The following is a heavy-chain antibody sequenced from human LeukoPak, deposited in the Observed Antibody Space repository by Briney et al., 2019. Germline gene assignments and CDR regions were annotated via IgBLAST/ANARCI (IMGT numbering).Heavy chain of an antibody. V-gene: IGHV4-59*12. J-gene: IGHJ5*02. Sequence: SETLSLTCTVSGDSISSYYWSWIRQPPGKGLEWIGYIYNSGSTNYNPSLKSRVTISVDTSKNQFSLKLSSVTAADTAVYYCARDLKYQLLTSGWFDPWGQGTLVTVSS. CDR3: ARDLKYQLLTSGWFDP. D-gene: IGHD2-2*01. CDR1: GDSISSYY. CDR2: IYNSGST.